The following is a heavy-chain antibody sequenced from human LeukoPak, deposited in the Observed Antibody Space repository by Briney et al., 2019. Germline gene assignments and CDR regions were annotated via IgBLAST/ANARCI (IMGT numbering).Heavy chain of an antibody. CDR1: GFTFNDYY. CDR3: ARVQGYCSSTSCSLWDY. CDR2: ISSSSSYT. J-gene: IGHJ4*02. Sequence: PGGSLRLSCAASGFTFNDYYMSWIRQAPGKGLEWVSYISSSSSYTNYADSVKGRFTISRDNAKNSLYLQMNSLRAEDTAVYYCARVQGYCSSTSCSLWDYWGQGTLVTVSS. D-gene: IGHD2-2*01. V-gene: IGHV3-11*06.